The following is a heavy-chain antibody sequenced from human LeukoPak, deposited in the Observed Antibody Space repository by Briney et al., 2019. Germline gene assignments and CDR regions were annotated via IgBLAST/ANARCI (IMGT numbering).Heavy chain of an antibody. CDR2: INPNSGGT. CDR3: ARGSCSSTSSYTENDAFDI. V-gene: IGHV1-2*02. D-gene: IGHD2-2*02. Sequence: ASVTVSCMASGYTFTGYYMHWVRQAPGQRLEWLGWINPNSGGTNHAQKFQGSVTMTRDTSISTAYMELSRLRSDDTAVYYCARGSCSSTSSYTENDAFDIWGQGTMVTVSS. CDR1: GYTFTGYY. J-gene: IGHJ3*02.